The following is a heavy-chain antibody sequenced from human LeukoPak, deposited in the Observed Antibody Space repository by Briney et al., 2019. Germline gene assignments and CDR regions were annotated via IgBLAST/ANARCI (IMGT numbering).Heavy chain of an antibody. D-gene: IGHD1-1*01. V-gene: IGHV3-23*01. CDR3: AKDGGATVFYYFDY. Sequence: SGGSLRLSCAASGFTFSNYAMSWARQAPGKGLEGVSGISGSSGGTNYADAVKGGFPVSRDNPRTTLYVPMNSLRAEDTAVYYCAKDGGATVFYYFDYWGQGPLVTVSS. J-gene: IGHJ4*02. CDR2: ISGSSGGT. CDR1: GFTFSNYA.